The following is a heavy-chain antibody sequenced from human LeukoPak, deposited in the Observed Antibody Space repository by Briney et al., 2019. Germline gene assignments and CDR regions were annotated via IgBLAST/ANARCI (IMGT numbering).Heavy chain of an antibody. D-gene: IGHD3-10*01. V-gene: IGHV3-21*01. CDR1: GFTFSSYS. CDR3: ARAVSHRFGGPSNWFDP. CDR2: ISSSSSYI. J-gene: IGHJ5*02. Sequence: PGGSLRLSCAASGFTFSSYSMNWVRQAPGKGLEWVSSISSSSSYIYYADSVKGRFTISRDNAKNSLYLQMNSLRAEDTAVYYCARAVSHRFGGPSNWFDPWGQGTLVTVSS.